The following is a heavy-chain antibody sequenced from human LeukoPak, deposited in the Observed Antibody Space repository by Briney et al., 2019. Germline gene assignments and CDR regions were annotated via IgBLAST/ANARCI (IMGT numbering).Heavy chain of an antibody. V-gene: IGHV4-34*01. J-gene: IGHJ4*02. CDR3: ARGPRGIQLWLKVGDGYNY. CDR2: INHSGST. CDR1: GGSFSGYY. Sequence: SETLSLTCAVYGGSFSGYYWSWIRQPPGKGLEWIGEINHSGSTNYNPSLKSRVTISVDTSKNQFSLKLSSVTAADTAVYYCARGPRGIQLWLKVGDGYNYWSQGTLVTVSS. D-gene: IGHD5-18*01.